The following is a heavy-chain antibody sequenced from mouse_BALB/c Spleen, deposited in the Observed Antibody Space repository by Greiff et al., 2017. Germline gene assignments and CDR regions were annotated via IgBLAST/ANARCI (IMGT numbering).Heavy chain of an antibody. CDR2: ISNGGGST. J-gene: IGHJ4*01. V-gene: IGHV5-12-2*01. CDR1: GFTFSSYT. Sequence: EVKLVESGGGLVQPGGSRKLSCAASGFTFSSYTMSWVRQTPEKRLEWVAYISNGGGSTYYPDTVKGRFTISRDNAKNTLYLQMSSLKSEDTAMYYCARRDSVYAMDYWGQGTSVTVSS. CDR3: ARRDSVYAMDY.